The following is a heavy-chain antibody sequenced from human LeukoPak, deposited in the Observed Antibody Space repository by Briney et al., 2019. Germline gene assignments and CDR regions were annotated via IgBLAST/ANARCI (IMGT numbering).Heavy chain of an antibody. J-gene: IGHJ4*02. CDR1: GGTFSSYA. Sequence: SVKVSCKASGGTFSSYAISWVRQAPGQGLEWMGRIIPIFGIANYAQKFQGRVTITADKSTSTAYMELSSLRSEDTAVYYCASDGYSGSYRGSYYWGQGTLVSVSS. CDR2: IIPIFGIA. D-gene: IGHD1-26*01. CDR3: ASDGYSGSYRGSYY. V-gene: IGHV1-69*04.